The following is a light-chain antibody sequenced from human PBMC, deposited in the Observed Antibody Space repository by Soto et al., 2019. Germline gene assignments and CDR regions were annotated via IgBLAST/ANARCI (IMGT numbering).Light chain of an antibody. Sequence: EIVLTQSPSTLSLSPGERAALSCGASQSVSSNYLAWYQQKPGLAPRLLIYDASRRATGIPDRFSGSGSGADFILSISRLEPEDFAVYYCQQYGSSPWTFGQGTKVDIK. CDR1: QSVSSNY. CDR3: QQYGSSPWT. V-gene: IGKV3D-20*01. J-gene: IGKJ1*01. CDR2: DAS.